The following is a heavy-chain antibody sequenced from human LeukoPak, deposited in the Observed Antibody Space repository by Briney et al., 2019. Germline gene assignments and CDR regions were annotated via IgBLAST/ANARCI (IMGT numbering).Heavy chain of an antibody. J-gene: IGHJ2*01. CDR2: ISSGSTYR. Sequence: GGSLRLSCAASGFTFSRYSMNWLRQAPGKGLEWVSSISSGSTYRYYVDSVKGRFTISRDNAKNSLYLQMNSLRAEDTAVYYCAGSDTIGYSPREWDYWYFDLWARGTVDTVSS. CDR1: GFTFSRYS. CDR3: AGSDTIGYSPREWDYWYFDL. V-gene: IGHV3-21*01. D-gene: IGHD3-22*01.